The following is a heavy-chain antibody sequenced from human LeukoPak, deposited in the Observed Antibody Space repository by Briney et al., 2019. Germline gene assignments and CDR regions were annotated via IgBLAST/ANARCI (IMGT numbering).Heavy chain of an antibody. Sequence: SETLSLTCTVSGGSFSTYYWSWIRQPPGKGLEWIGYIYYSGSTNYNPSLKSRVTISVDTSKNQFSLNLSSMTAADTAVYYCARLSRYCSGASCFSDAFVIWGQGTLVTVSS. V-gene: IGHV4-59*01. D-gene: IGHD2-15*01. CDR2: IYYSGST. CDR1: GGSFSTYY. CDR3: ARLSRYCSGASCFSDAFVI. J-gene: IGHJ3*02.